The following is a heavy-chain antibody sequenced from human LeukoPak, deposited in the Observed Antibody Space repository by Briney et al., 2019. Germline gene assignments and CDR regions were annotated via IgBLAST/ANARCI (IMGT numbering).Heavy chain of an antibody. CDR2: INPNSGGT. CDR1: GYTFTGYY. D-gene: IGHD2-21*01. CDR3: ARAETLAYCGGDCYSSFLLFDY. Sequence: GASVKVSCKXSGYTFTGYYMHWVRQALGQGLEWMGWINPNSGGTNYAQKFQGRVTMTRDTSISTAYMELSRLRSDDTAVYYCARAETLAYCGGDCYSSFLLFDYWGQGTLVTVSS. J-gene: IGHJ4*02. V-gene: IGHV1-2*02.